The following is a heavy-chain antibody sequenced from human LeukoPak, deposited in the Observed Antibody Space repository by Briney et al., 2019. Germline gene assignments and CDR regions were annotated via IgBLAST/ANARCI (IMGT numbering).Heavy chain of an antibody. CDR3: ARGPTTDQILSDDY. Sequence: SETLSLTCAVYGGSFSGYYWSWIRQPPGKGLEWIGVINHSGSTNYNPSLKSRVTISVDTSKNQFSLKLSSVTAADTAVYYCARGPTTDQILSDDYWGQGTLVTVSS. D-gene: IGHD4-17*01. V-gene: IGHV4-34*01. CDR2: INHSGST. J-gene: IGHJ4*02. CDR1: GGSFSGYY.